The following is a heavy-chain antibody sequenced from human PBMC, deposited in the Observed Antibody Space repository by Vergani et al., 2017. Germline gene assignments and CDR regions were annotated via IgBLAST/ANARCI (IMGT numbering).Heavy chain of an antibody. V-gene: IGHV7-4-1*02. J-gene: IGHJ4*02. CDR3: AREWGYCTNGVCHRNFDY. CDR1: GYTFSRYT. D-gene: IGHD2-8*01. Sequence: QVQLVQSGSELKKPGASVKVSCKASGYTFSRYTMNWVRQAPGQGLEWMGWINTNTGNPAYAQGFTGRFVFSLETSVSTAYLQISSLKAEDTAVYYCAREWGYCTNGVCHRNFDYWGQGALVTVSS. CDR2: INTNTGNP.